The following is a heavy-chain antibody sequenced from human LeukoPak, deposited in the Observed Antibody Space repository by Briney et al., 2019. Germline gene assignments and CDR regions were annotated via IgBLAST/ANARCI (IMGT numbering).Heavy chain of an antibody. CDR3: ARDQAKFPYLGRHYYYYYGMDV. Sequence: GGSLRLSCAVTGFTFSNYWMSWVRQAPGKGLEWVANIKQTGSEKYYVDSVRGRFTISRDDAENSLYLQMNSLRAEDTAVYYCARDQAKFPYLGRHYYYYYGMDVWGQGTTVTVSS. CDR2: IKQTGSEK. D-gene: IGHD2-2*01. CDR1: GFTFSNYW. J-gene: IGHJ6*02. V-gene: IGHV3-7*03.